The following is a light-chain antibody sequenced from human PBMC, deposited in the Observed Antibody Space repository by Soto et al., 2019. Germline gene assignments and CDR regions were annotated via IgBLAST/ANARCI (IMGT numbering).Light chain of an antibody. CDR2: GAS. V-gene: IGKV1D-12*01. Sequence: DIQMTQSPSSVSASVGDTVTITCRASQNIYFWLAWYQQRPGKAPKFLISGASSLQTGAPSRFSGSRSGTDFTLRIPGLQPEDFATYYCQQAHSFPLTFGGGTKVQI. CDR3: QQAHSFPLT. J-gene: IGKJ4*01. CDR1: QNIYFW.